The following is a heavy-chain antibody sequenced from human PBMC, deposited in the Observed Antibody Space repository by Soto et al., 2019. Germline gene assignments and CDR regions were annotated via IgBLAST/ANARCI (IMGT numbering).Heavy chain of an antibody. V-gene: IGHV3-30-3*01. CDR2: ISYDGSNK. Sequence: GGSLRLSCAASGFTFSSYAMHWVRQAPGKGLEWVAVISYDGSNKYYADSVKGRFTISRDNSKNTLYLQMNSLRAEDTAVYYCARGRYYYDSSGYYYDPHDAFDIWGQGTMVTVSS. CDR1: GFTFSSYA. J-gene: IGHJ3*02. CDR3: ARGRYYYDSSGYYYDPHDAFDI. D-gene: IGHD3-22*01.